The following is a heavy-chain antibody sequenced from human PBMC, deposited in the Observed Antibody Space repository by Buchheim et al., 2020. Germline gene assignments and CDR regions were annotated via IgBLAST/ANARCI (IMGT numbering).Heavy chain of an antibody. CDR1: GGSFSGYY. CDR3: ARTPGLGYCSSTSCYNHRTYYYYGMDV. Sequence: QVQLQQWGAGLLKPSETLSLTCAVYGGSFSGYYWSWIRQPPGKGLEWIGEINHSGSTNYNPSLKSRVTISVDTSKNPVSLKLSSVTAADTAVYYCARTPGLGYCSSTSCYNHRTYYYYGMDVWGQGTT. CDR2: INHSGST. V-gene: IGHV4-34*01. J-gene: IGHJ6*02. D-gene: IGHD2-2*01.